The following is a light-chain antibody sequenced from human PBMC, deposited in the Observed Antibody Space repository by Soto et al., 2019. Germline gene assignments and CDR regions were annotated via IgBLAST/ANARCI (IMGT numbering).Light chain of an antibody. Sequence: DTQMTQSPSSLSASVGDRVSITCRASQDINNYLAWYQQKPGKVPELLIYAAITLQSGVPSRFSGSGSGTDFTLTISSLQPEDVATYYCQKYNNAPRTFGQGTKVDIK. CDR1: QDINNY. CDR2: AAI. CDR3: QKYNNAPRT. V-gene: IGKV1-27*01. J-gene: IGKJ1*01.